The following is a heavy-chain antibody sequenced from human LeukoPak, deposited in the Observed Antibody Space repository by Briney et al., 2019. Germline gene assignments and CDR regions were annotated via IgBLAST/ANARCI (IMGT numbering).Heavy chain of an antibody. CDR3: ASLTTADAFDI. J-gene: IGHJ3*02. Sequence: SETLSLTCTVSGGSINSYYWSWIRQPPGKGLEWIGYIYDSGGTNYNPSLKSRVTISVDTSKNQFSLKLSSVTAADTAVYYCASLTTADAFDIWGQGTMVTVSS. V-gene: IGHV4-59*01. D-gene: IGHD3-22*01. CDR1: GGSINSYY. CDR2: IYDSGGT.